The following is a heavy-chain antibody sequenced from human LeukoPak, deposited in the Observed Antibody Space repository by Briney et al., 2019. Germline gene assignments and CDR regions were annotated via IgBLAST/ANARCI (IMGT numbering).Heavy chain of an antibody. V-gene: IGHV3-21*01. D-gene: IGHD2-15*01. Sequence: AGGSLRLSCAASGFTFSSYSMNWVRQAPGKGLEWVSSISSSSSYIYYADSVKGRFTISRDNAKNSLYLQMNSLRAEDTAVYYCARDLYCSGGSCYSFDYWGQGTLVTVSS. J-gene: IGHJ4*02. CDR1: GFTFSSYS. CDR3: ARDLYCSGGSCYSFDY. CDR2: ISSSSSYI.